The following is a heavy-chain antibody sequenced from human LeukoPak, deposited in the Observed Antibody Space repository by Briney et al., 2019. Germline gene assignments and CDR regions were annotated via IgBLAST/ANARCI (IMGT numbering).Heavy chain of an antibody. CDR2: INHSGST. J-gene: IGHJ4*02. CDR3: VRADGRDGYRGLVDY. Sequence: SETLSLTCAVYGGSLSGYIWSWIRQPQGKEVEWIGEINHSGSTDYNPSLKSRVTMSVDTSRNQFSLKLNSVPAADAAVYYCVRADGRDGYRGLVDYWGQGTLVTVSA. V-gene: IGHV4-34*01. CDR1: GGSLSGYI. D-gene: IGHD5-24*01.